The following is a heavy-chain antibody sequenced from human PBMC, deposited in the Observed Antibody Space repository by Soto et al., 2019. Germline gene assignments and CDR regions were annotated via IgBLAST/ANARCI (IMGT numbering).Heavy chain of an antibody. CDR2: IIPIFGTA. D-gene: IGHD3-9*01. Sequence: ASVKVSCKASGGTFSSYAISWVRQAPGQGLEWMGGIIPIFGTANYAQKFQGRVTITADESTSTAYMELSSLRSEDTAVYYCARGERYFDWLLYYWGQGTLVTVSS. CDR1: GGTFSSYA. J-gene: IGHJ4*02. V-gene: IGHV1-69*13. CDR3: ARGERYFDWLLYY.